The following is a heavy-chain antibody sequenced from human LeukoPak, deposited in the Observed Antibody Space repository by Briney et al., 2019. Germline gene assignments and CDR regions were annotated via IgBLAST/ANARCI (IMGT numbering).Heavy chain of an antibody. J-gene: IGHJ3*02. Sequence: ASVKVSCKASGYTFTSYYMHWVRRAPGQGLEWMGIINPSGGSTSYAQKFQGRVTMTRDTSTSTAYMELRSLRSDDTAVYYCARDRGGYCTNGVCSRPNDAFDIWGQGTMVTVSS. V-gene: IGHV1-46*01. D-gene: IGHD2-8*01. CDR1: GYTFTSYY. CDR2: INPSGGST. CDR3: ARDRGGYCTNGVCSRPNDAFDI.